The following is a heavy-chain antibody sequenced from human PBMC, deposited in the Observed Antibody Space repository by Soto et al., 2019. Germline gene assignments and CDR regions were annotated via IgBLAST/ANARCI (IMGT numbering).Heavy chain of an antibody. V-gene: IGHV4-31*03. CDR3: ARDQGYYDSRGSFDY. CDR2: IYYSGST. J-gene: IGHJ4*02. Sequence: PSETLSLTCTVSGGSISSGGYYWSWIRQHPGKGLEWIGYIYYSGSTYYNPSLKSRVTISVDTSKNQFSLKLSSVTAADTAVYYCARDQGYYDSRGSFDYWGQGTLVTVSS. D-gene: IGHD3-22*01. CDR1: GGSISSGGYY.